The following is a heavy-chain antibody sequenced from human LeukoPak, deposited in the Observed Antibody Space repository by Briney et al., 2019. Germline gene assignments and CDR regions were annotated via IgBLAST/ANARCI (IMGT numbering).Heavy chain of an antibody. CDR3: AKDIEDYYGSGSYDY. J-gene: IGHJ4*02. V-gene: IGHV3-74*01. CDR2: INTDGSST. D-gene: IGHD3-10*01. CDR1: GFTFSSYW. Sequence: GGSLRLSCAASGFTFSSYWMHWVRQAPGKGLVWVSRINTDGSSTSYADSVKGRFTISRDNAKNSLYLQMNSLRAEDTALYYCAKDIEDYYGSGSYDYWGQGTLVTVSS.